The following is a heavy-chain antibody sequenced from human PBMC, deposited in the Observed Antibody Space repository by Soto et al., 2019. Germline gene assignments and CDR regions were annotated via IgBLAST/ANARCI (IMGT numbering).Heavy chain of an antibody. CDR2: ISADNSNT. Sequence: ASVKVSCKASGYTFTSYAMHWVRQAPGQGLEWMGRISADNSNTKYAQKFRGRVTMTTDTSTSTVYMELRNLRSDDTAVYYCARCIQQDYYYGMDVWGQGTTVTVSS. V-gene: IGHV1-18*01. J-gene: IGHJ6*02. D-gene: IGHD5-18*01. CDR3: ARCIQQDYYYGMDV. CDR1: GYTFTSYA.